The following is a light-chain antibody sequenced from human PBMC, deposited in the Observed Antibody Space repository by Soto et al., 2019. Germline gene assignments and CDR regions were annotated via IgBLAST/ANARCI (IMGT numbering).Light chain of an antibody. Sequence: QSALTQPASVSGSPGQSITISCTGTSSDVGGYDYVSWYQQHPGKVPKLMIYEVFRRPSGISDRFSGSKSGNTASLTISGLQAEDEAHYYCCSYTTTSTFVFGGGTKPTVL. V-gene: IGLV2-14*03. CDR2: EVF. CDR3: CSYTTTSTFV. CDR1: SSDVGGYDY. J-gene: IGLJ2*01.